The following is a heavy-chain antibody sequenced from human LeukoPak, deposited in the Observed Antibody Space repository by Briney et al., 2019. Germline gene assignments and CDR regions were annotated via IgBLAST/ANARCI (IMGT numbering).Heavy chain of an antibody. V-gene: IGHV4-30-4*08. Sequence: PSETLSLTCTVSGGSISSGDYYWSWIRQPPGKGLEWIGYIYYSGSTYYNPSLKSRVTISVDTSKNQFSLKLSSVTAADTAVYYCARGRPVAGPRGYLDYWGQGTLVTVSS. CDR2: IYYSGST. CDR3: ARGRPVAGPRGYLDY. CDR1: GGSISSGDYY. J-gene: IGHJ4*02. D-gene: IGHD6-19*01.